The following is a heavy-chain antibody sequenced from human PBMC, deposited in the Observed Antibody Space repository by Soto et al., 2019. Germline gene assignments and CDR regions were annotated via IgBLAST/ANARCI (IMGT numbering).Heavy chain of an antibody. CDR1: GFTFSSYA. D-gene: IGHD2-15*01. V-gene: IGHV3-30-3*01. Sequence: PGGSLRLSSAASGFTFSSYAMHWVRQAPGKGLEWVAVISYDGSNKYYADSVKGRFTISRDNSKNTLYLQMNSLRAEDTAVYYCARDMYCSGGSCYLNSAFDIWGQGTMVTVSS. CDR2: ISYDGSNK. CDR3: ARDMYCSGGSCYLNSAFDI. J-gene: IGHJ3*02.